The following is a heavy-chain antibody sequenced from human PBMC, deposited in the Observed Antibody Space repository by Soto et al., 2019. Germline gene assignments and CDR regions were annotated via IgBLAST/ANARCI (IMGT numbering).Heavy chain of an antibody. D-gene: IGHD3-22*01. V-gene: IGHV3-66*01. CDR2: IYRGTT. J-gene: IGHJ4*02. Sequence: EVQLVESGGGLVQPGGSLRLSCAASGFTVSDNYMNWVRQAPGKGLEWVAVIYRGTTYYADSVKGRFTISRDNSKNTLYLQMSSLRPEATAVYYCASDFDRPDYDSTAYSFDSWGQGPLVAVSS. CDR3: ASDFDRPDYDSTAYSFDS. CDR1: GFTVSDNY.